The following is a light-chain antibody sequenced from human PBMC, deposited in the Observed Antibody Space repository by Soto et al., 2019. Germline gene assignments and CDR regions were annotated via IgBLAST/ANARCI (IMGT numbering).Light chain of an antibody. Sequence: QSALTQPASVSGSPGQSITISCTGTSSDVGGYNYVSWYQHHPGKVPKVMIYEVSNRPSGVSNRFSGSKSGNTASLTISGLQAEDEADYYCSSYTSSNTVIFGGGTKVTVL. V-gene: IGLV2-14*01. CDR1: SSDVGGYNY. CDR2: EVS. CDR3: SSYTSSNTVI. J-gene: IGLJ2*01.